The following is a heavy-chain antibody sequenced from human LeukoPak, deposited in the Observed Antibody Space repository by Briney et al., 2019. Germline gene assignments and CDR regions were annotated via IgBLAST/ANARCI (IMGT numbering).Heavy chain of an antibody. CDR1: GGTFSSGA. Sequence: SVKVSCKASGGTFSSGAISWVRQDPGQGLEWMGGIIPIFGRADYAQKFQDIVTITTDESTSTVYMELSSLRSEDTAVYYCARGETILNWFDPWGQGTLVTVSS. V-gene: IGHV1-69*05. J-gene: IGHJ5*02. D-gene: IGHD1-1*01. CDR3: ARGETILNWFDP. CDR2: IIPIFGRA.